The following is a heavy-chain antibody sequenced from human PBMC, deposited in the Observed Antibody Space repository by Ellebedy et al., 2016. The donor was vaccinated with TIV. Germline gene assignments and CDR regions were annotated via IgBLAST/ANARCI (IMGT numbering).Heavy chain of an antibody. CDR2: LSASGGST. J-gene: IGHJ3*02. CDR1: GFIFSSYA. CDR3: AKGYWRDAFDI. D-gene: IGHD2-8*02. Sequence: GGSLRLSXAASGFIFSSYAMSWVRQAPGKGLEWVSSLSASGGSTYYADSVRGRTTISRDNSKNTLSLQMNSLRAEDTAVYYCAKGYWRDAFDIWGQGTMVTVSS. V-gene: IGHV3-23*01.